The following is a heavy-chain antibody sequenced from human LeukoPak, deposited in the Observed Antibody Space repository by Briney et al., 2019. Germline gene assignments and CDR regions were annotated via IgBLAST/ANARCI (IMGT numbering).Heavy chain of an antibody. D-gene: IGHD3-16*02. J-gene: IGHJ4*02. CDR2: ISYDGGNK. CDR3: AKADYDYVWGSYLALDY. CDR1: GFTFSNFG. V-gene: IGHV3-30*18. Sequence: GRSLRLPCAASGFTFSNFGMHWVRQAPGKGLEWVAVISYDGGNKYFADSVKGRFTISRDNSKNTLYLQMNSLRAEDTALYYCAKADYDYVWGSYLALDYWGQGTLVTVSS.